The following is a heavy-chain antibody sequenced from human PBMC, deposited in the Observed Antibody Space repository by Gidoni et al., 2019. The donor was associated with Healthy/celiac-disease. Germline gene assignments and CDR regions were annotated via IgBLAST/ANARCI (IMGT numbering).Heavy chain of an antibody. CDR3: AKVDSGSPEGDFDY. CDR1: GFTFSSYA. Sequence: EVQLLESGGGLVQPGGSLRLSCAASGFTFSSYAMSWVRQAPGEGLEWVSAISGSGGSTYYADSVKGRFTISRDNSKNKLYLQMNSLRAEDTAVYYCAKVDSGSPEGDFDYWGQGTLVTVSS. J-gene: IGHJ4*02. V-gene: IGHV3-23*01. D-gene: IGHD1-26*01. CDR2: ISGSGGST.